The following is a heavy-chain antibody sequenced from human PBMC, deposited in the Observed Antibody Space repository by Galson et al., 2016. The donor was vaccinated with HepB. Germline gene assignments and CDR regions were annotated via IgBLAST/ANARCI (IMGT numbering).Heavy chain of an antibody. J-gene: IGHJ5*02. CDR3: ARQRGDGTNSYWWDLFDP. CDR1: GFTFDDYA. D-gene: IGHD2-8*02. V-gene: IGHV3-9*01. CDR2: ISWNSGSI. Sequence: LRLSCAASGFTFDDYAMHWVRQAPGKGLEWVSGISWNSGSIGYVDSAKGRFTISRDNAENSLYLQMNSLRVDDTAVYYCARQRGDGTNSYWWDLFDPWGQGTLVTISS.